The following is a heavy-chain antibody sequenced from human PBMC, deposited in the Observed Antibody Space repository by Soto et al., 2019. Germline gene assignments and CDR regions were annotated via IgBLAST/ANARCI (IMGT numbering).Heavy chain of an antibody. CDR2: IYSGGGT. J-gene: IGHJ4*02. V-gene: IGHV3-66*01. CDR3: ARNVPVTPLGY. CDR1: GVTVSNNF. D-gene: IGHD4-17*01. Sequence: EVQLVESGGDLVQPGGSLRVSCAASGVTVSNNFMSWVRQAPGKGLEWVSIIYSGGGTHYADSVKGRFTISRDNYKNTVYLQMNSLRVEDTAVYYCARNVPVTPLGYWGQGTLVTVSS.